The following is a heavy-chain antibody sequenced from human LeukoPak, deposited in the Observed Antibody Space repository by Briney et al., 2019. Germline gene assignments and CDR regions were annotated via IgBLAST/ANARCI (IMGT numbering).Heavy chain of an antibody. V-gene: IGHV3-21*04. D-gene: IGHD6-19*01. CDR1: GFTFSSYS. Sequence: PGGSLRLSCAASGFTFSSYSMNWVRQAPGKGLEWVSSISSSSSYIYYADSVKGRFTISRDNAKNSLYLQMNSLRAEDTAVYYCAKSHQWLAFYYFDYWGQGTLVTVSS. CDR3: AKSHQWLAFYYFDY. J-gene: IGHJ4*02. CDR2: ISSSSSYI.